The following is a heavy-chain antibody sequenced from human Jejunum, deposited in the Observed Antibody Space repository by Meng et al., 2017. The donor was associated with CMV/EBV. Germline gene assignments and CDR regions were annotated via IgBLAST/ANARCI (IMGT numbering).Heavy chain of an antibody. CDR2: ISSNSHSL. V-gene: IGHV3-48*04. Sequence: FNSYSMNWVRQAPGKGLEWIAYISSNSHSLLYADSVRGRFSISRDNAKNSLSLDMNSLTAEDTAVYYCARLSAAGNYFYYYGLDGWGPGTRVTVSS. D-gene: IGHD6-13*01. CDR3: ARLSAAGNYFYYYGLDG. CDR1: FNSYS. J-gene: IGHJ6*02.